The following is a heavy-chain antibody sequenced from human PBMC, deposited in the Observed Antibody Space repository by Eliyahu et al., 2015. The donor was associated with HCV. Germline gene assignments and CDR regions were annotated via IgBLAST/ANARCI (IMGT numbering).Heavy chain of an antibody. V-gene: IGHV4-59*12. CDR2: IYYSRST. CDR3: ARVGPSVRSTVGVWGSYRYEGYFDY. Sequence: QVQLQESGPGLVKPSETLSLTCTVSGGSISSYYWSWIRQPPGKGLEWIGYIYYSRSTNYNPSLKSRVTISSKPFQEPFSPEPSSVTPAGTAVYYCARVGPSVRSTVGVWGSYRYEGYFDYWGQGTLVTVSS. J-gene: IGHJ4*02. D-gene: IGHD3-16*02. CDR1: GGSISSYY.